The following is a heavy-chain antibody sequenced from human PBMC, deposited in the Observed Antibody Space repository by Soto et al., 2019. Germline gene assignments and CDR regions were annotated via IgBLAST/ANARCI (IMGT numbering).Heavy chain of an antibody. V-gene: IGHV1-69*01. Sequence: QVQLVQSGAEVKKPGSSVKVSCKASGGTFSSYAISWVRQAPGQGLEWMGGIIPIFGTANYAQKFQGRVTITADESTSTAYMELSSLRSEDTAVYYCASDVQYSYGSGGAFDIWGQGTMVTVSS. CDR1: GGTFSSYA. CDR2: IIPIFGTA. J-gene: IGHJ3*02. CDR3: ASDVQYSYGSGGAFDI. D-gene: IGHD5-18*01.